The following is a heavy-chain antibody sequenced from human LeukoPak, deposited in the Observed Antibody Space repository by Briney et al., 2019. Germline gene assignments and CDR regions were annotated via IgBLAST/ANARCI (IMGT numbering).Heavy chain of an antibody. CDR1: GFTLSDHY. CDR2: TRNKANRYTT. J-gene: IGHJ3*02. Sequence: GGSLRLSCAASGFTLSDHYMDWVRQAPGKGLEWVGRTRNKANRYTTEYAASVKGRFTISRDDSKNSLYLQINSLKTEDTAVYYCTRGGRYLPLDIWGQGTMVTVSS. CDR3: TRGGRYLPLDI. D-gene: IGHD3-10*01. V-gene: IGHV3-72*01.